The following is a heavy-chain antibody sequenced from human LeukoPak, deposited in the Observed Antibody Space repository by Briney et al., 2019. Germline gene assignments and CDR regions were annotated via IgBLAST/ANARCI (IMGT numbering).Heavy chain of an antibody. CDR3: AKAKLTGDDAFDI. CDR1: GFTFSSYG. V-gene: IGHV3-30*02. Sequence: GGSLRLSCAASGFTFSSYGMHWVRQAPGKGLEWVAFIRYDGSNKYYADSVKGRFTISRDNSKNTLYLQMNSLRAEDTAVYYCAKAKLTGDDAFDIWGQGTMVTVSS. J-gene: IGHJ3*02. D-gene: IGHD7-27*01. CDR2: IRYDGSNK.